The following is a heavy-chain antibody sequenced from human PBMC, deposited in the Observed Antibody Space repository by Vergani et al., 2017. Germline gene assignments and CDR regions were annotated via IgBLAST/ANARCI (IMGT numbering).Heavy chain of an antibody. CDR3: ASPGSYYYYYGMDV. CDR1: GFTVSSNY. Sequence: EVQLLESGGGLVQPGGSLRLSCAASGFTVSSNYMSWVRQAPGKGLEWVSVIYSGGSTYYADSVKGRFTISRHNSKNTLYLQMNSLRAEDTAVYYCASPGSYYYYYGMDVWGQGTTVTVSS. V-gene: IGHV3-53*04. CDR2: IYSGGST. D-gene: IGHD1-26*01. J-gene: IGHJ6*02.